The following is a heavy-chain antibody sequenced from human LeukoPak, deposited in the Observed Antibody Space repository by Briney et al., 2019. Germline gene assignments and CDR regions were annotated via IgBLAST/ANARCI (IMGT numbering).Heavy chain of an antibody. CDR3: TTDPTYYYGSGDDY. CDR1: GFTVTNAW. J-gene: IGHJ4*02. CDR2: IKSKTDGGTT. D-gene: IGHD3-10*01. Sequence: GGSLRLSCAASGFTVTNAWMSWVRQAPGKGLEWVGRIKSKTDGGTTDYAAPVKGRFTISRDDSKNTLYLQMNSLKTEDTAVYHCTTDPTYYYGSGDDYWGQGTLVTVSS. V-gene: IGHV3-15*01.